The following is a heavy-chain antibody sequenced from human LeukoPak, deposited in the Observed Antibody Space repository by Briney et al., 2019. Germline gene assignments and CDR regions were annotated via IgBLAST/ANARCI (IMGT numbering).Heavy chain of an antibody. Sequence: ASVKVSCKASGGTFSSYAISWVRQAPGQGLEKMGRIIPILGIANYAQKFQGRVTITADKSTSTAYMELSSLRSEDTAVYYCARDMGDGYFDYWGQGTLVAVSS. D-gene: IGHD5-24*01. CDR3: ARDMGDGYFDY. V-gene: IGHV1-69*04. J-gene: IGHJ4*02. CDR2: IIPILGIA. CDR1: GGTFSSYA.